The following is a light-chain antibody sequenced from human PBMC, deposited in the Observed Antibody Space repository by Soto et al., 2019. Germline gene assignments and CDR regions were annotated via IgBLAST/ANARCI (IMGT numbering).Light chain of an antibody. CDR1: ESVGSF. Sequence: ETVLTQSPATLSLSPGERATLSCRASESVGSFLAWYRQKPGQAPRLLIFDASNRATGIPVRFSGSGSGTDFTLTISSLEPEDFAVYYCQQRSSWPTTFGQGTRLETK. CDR3: QQRSSWPTT. J-gene: IGKJ5*01. V-gene: IGKV3-11*01. CDR2: DAS.